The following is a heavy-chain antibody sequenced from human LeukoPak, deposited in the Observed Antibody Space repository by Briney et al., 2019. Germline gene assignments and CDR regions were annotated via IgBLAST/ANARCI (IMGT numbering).Heavy chain of an antibody. CDR2: ISPYNGNT. CDR1: GYDFTSVG. D-gene: IGHD6-19*01. CDR3: ARAGSGSGWYFDY. Sequence: ASVKVSCKASGYDFTSVGITWVRRAPGKALEWMGWISPYNGNTRYAQKFQGRVAMTTDTSTTTAYMELRGLRFNDTAVYYCARAGSGSGWYFDYWGQGTLVTVSS. J-gene: IGHJ4*02. V-gene: IGHV1-18*01.